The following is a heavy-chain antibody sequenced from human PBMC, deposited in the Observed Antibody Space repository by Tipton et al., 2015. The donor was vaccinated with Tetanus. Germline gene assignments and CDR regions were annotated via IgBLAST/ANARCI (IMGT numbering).Heavy chain of an antibody. CDR1: GGSIGSGTFY. J-gene: IGHJ5*02. CDR3: ARGFWFDP. Sequence: TLSLTCTVSGGSIGSGTFYWGWIRQPPGKGLEWIGSIYSYSGSTDYNPSPRSRVTISLDTSKNQFSLRLSSVTAADTAVYYCARGFWFDPWGQGTLVTVSS. V-gene: IGHV4-39*01. CDR2: IYSYSGST.